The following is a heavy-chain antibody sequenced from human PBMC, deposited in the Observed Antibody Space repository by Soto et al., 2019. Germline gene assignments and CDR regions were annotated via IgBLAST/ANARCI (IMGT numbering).Heavy chain of an antibody. V-gene: IGHV4-61*05. CDR2: IYYSEST. Sequence: SATLSLTCTVSGGSISSSSNHWGWIRQPPGKGLEWIAYIYYSESTNYNPSLRSRVTMSVDTSKNQFSLKLSSVTAADTAVYYCAGGAVAGSGSQDSWGQGTLVTVSS. J-gene: IGHJ4*02. CDR1: GGSISSSSNH. D-gene: IGHD6-19*01. CDR3: AGGAVAGSGSQDS.